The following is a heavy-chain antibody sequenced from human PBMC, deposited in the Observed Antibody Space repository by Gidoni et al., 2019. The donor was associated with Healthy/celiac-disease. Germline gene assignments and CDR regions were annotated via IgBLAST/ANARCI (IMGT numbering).Heavy chain of an antibody. V-gene: IGHV3-33*01. CDR1: GFTFSSYG. Sequence: QVQLVESGGGVVQPGRSLRLSCAASGFTFSSYGMHWVRQAPGKGLEWVAVIWYDGSNKYYADSVKGRFTISRDNSKNTLYLQMNSLRAEDTAVYYCARDRQNTIFGVVVFYGMDVWGQGTTVTVSS. CDR3: ARDRQNTIFGVVVFYGMDV. CDR2: IWYDGSNK. J-gene: IGHJ6*02. D-gene: IGHD3-3*01.